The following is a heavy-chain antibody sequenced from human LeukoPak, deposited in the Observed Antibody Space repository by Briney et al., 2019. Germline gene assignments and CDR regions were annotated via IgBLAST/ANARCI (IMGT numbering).Heavy chain of an antibody. CDR3: ARISRDSSYGMDV. Sequence: PSETLSLTCTVSGGSISSYYWSWIRRPPGKGLEWIWYIYYSGRTNYNPSLKSRVTISVDRSKNQFSLKLSSVTAADTAVYYCARISRDSSYGMDVWGQGTTVTVSS. J-gene: IGHJ6*02. V-gene: IGHV4-59*12. CDR2: IYYSGRT. CDR1: GGSISSYY.